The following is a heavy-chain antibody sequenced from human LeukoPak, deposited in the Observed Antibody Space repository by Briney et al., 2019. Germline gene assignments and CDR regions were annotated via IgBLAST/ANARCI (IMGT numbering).Heavy chain of an antibody. D-gene: IGHD6-13*01. CDR3: ARLGAAADYGVDY. CDR2: IYPGDSDT. Sequence: GESLKISCKGSGYSFTSYWIGWVRQMPGKGLEWMGIIYPGDSDTRYSPSFQGQVTISADKSISTAYLQRSSLKASDTAMYYCARLGAAADYGVDYWGQGTLVTVSS. V-gene: IGHV5-51*01. J-gene: IGHJ4*02. CDR1: GYSFTSYW.